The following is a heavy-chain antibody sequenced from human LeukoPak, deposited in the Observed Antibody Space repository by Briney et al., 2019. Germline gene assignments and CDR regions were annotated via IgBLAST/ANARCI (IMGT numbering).Heavy chain of an antibody. CDR2: IYSDGSRT. J-gene: IGHJ6*03. D-gene: IGHD2-15*01. CDR3: ARDGGREDYYYYYMDV. V-gene: IGHV3-74*01. Sequence: PGGSLRLSCAASGFTFSSYWMHWVRQGPGKGLGWVSRIYSDGSRTTYADSVKGRFTISGDNAKNTLYLQMNSLRAEDTAVYYCARDGGREDYYYYYMDVWGKGTTVTVSS. CDR1: GFTFSSYW.